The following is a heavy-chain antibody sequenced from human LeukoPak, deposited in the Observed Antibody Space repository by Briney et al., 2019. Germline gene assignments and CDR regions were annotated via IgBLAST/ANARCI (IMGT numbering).Heavy chain of an antibody. CDR1: GGSISSYY. D-gene: IGHD3-22*01. CDR3: ARHLSYYYDSSGYYFDAFDI. Sequence: SETLFLTCTVSGGSISSYYWSWIRQPPGKGLEWIGYIYYSGSTNYNPSLKSRVTISVDTSKNQFSLKLSSVTAADTAVYYCARHLSYYYDSSGYYFDAFDIWGQGTMVTVSS. V-gene: IGHV4-59*08. CDR2: IYYSGST. J-gene: IGHJ3*02.